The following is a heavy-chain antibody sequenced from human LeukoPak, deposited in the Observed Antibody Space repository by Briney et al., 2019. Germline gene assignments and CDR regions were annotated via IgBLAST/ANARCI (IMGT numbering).Heavy chain of an antibody. Sequence: GGSLRLSCAAAGFTVTNNYIHWVRQAPGKGLEWVSIIFSGGDTYYTDSVKGRFTNSRDNSKNTMYLQMNSLRVEDTALYYCARGQIGVAGLDCWGQGTLVTVSS. CDR3: ARGQIGVAGLDC. V-gene: IGHV3-53*01. D-gene: IGHD6-19*01. CDR2: IFSGGDT. CDR1: GFTVTNNY. J-gene: IGHJ4*02.